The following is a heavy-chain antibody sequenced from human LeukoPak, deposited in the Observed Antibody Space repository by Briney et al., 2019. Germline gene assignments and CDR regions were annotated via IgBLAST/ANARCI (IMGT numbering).Heavy chain of an antibody. J-gene: IGHJ2*01. CDR2: FDPEDGET. D-gene: IGHD2-15*01. CDR1: GYTLTELS. Sequence: GASVKVSCKVSGYTLTELSMHWVRQAPGKGLEWMGGFDPEDGETIYAQKSQGRVTMTEDTSTDTAYMELSSLRSEDTAVYYCAAPIVVSPNKPFDLWGRGTLVTVSS. V-gene: IGHV1-24*01. CDR3: AAPIVVSPNKPFDL.